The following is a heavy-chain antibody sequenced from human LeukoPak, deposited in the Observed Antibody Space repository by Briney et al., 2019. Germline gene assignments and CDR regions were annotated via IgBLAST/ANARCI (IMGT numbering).Heavy chain of an antibody. CDR2: ISDNGRTI. CDR3: ARDWADYVWGSYRESNYFDY. J-gene: IGHJ4*02. Sequence: QSGGSLRLSCAASGFTFSSYAMSWARQAPGKGLEWVSYISDNGRTIYYADSVRGRFTISRDNAKKSLYLQMNSLRVEDTAVYYCARDWADYVWGSYRESNYFDYWGQGTLVTVSS. D-gene: IGHD3-16*02. CDR1: GFTFSSYA. V-gene: IGHV3-48*04.